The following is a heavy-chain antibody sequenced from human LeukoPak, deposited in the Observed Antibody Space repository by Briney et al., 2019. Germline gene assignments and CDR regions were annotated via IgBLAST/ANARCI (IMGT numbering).Heavy chain of an antibody. CDR1: GFTFSSYS. J-gene: IGHJ6*03. Sequence: GGSLRLSCAASGFTFSSYSMNWVRQAPGKGLEWVAVIWYDGSKKYYADSVKGRFTISRDNARNSLYLQMNSLRAEDTAVYYCARSSSSWGDYYMDVWGKGTTVTVTS. V-gene: IGHV3-33*08. CDR3: ARSSSSWGDYYMDV. D-gene: IGHD6-13*01. CDR2: IWYDGSKK.